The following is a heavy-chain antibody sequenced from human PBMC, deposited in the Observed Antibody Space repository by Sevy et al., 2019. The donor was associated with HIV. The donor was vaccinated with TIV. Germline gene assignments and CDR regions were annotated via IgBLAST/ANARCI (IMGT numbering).Heavy chain of an antibody. Sequence: SETLSLTCTVSGGSITSLYWDWIRQPPGKGLEWIANIYYNGHTNYNPSLKSRVTLSLDTSKNQFSLRLSSVTAADTAMYYCAGENAWGRGYSWGQGTLVTVSS. CDR1: GGSITSLY. V-gene: IGHV4-59*08. CDR2: IYYNGHT. J-gene: IGHJ4*02. D-gene: IGHD1-26*01. CDR3: AGENAWGRGYS.